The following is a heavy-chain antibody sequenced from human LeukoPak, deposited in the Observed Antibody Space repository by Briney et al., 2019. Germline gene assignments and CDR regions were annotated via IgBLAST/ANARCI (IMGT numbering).Heavy chain of an antibody. D-gene: IGHD3-3*01. Sequence: VASVKVSCKASGYTFTSYDINWVRQATGQGLEWMGWMNPNSGNTGYAQKFQGRVTMTRNTSISTAYMELSSLRSEDTAVYYCARGGYYDFWSGYYTRPGYYYGMDVWGQGTTVTVSS. CDR2: MNPNSGNT. J-gene: IGHJ6*02. V-gene: IGHV1-8*01. CDR3: ARGGYYDFWSGYYTRPGYYYGMDV. CDR1: GYTFTSYD.